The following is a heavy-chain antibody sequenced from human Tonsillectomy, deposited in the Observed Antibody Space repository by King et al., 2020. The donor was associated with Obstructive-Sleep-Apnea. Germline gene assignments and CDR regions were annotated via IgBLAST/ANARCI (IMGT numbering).Heavy chain of an antibody. CDR1: GFTFSSYA. V-gene: IGHV3-64*01. CDR2: ISSNGGST. D-gene: IGHD3-9*01. J-gene: IGHJ4*02. CDR3: ARADKYYDILTGYDY. Sequence: VQLVESGGGLVQPGGSLRLSCAASGFTFSSYAMHWVRQAPGKGLEYVSAISSNGGSTYYANSVKGRFTISRDNSNNPLYLQMGSLRAEDMAVYYCARADKYYDILTGYDYWGQGTLVTVSS.